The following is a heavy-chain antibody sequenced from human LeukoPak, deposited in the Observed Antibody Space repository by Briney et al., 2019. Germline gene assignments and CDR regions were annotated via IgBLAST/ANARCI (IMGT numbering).Heavy chain of an antibody. J-gene: IGHJ4*02. CDR2: INPSGGST. V-gene: IGHV1-46*01. Sequence: GASVKVSCKASGYTFTGYYIHWVRQAPGQGLEWMGIINPSGGSTSYAQKFQDRVTMTRDTSTSTVYMELSSLRSEDTAVYHCARFSYGFLHWGQGTLVTVSS. CDR1: GYTFTGYY. D-gene: IGHD5-18*01. CDR3: ARFSYGFLH.